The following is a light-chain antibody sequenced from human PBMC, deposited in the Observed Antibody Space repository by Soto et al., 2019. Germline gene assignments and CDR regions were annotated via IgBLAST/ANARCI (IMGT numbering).Light chain of an antibody. V-gene: IGKV3-20*01. CDR1: QSVSSSY. Sequence: EIVLTQSPGTLSLSPGERATLSCRASQSVSSSYLAWYQQKPGQAPRLLIYGASSRATGIPDRFSGSGPGTDFTLTISRLEREDFAVYYCQQYPGYTFGQGTKLEIK. CDR3: QQYPGYT. CDR2: GAS. J-gene: IGKJ2*01.